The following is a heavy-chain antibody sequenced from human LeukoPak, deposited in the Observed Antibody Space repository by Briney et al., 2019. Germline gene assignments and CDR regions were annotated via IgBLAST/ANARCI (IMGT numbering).Heavy chain of an antibody. D-gene: IGHD3-22*01. CDR2: ISGSGGST. CDR3: AKDTDKLRITMIVVHYGEFDY. J-gene: IGHJ4*02. Sequence: QPGGSLRLSCAASGFTFRSCAMSWVRQAPGKGLECVSTISGSGGSTYYADPVKGRFTISRDNSKNTLFLQMNSLRAEDTAVYYCAKDTDKLRITMIVVHYGEFDYWGQGALVTVSS. CDR1: GFTFRSCA. V-gene: IGHV3-23*01.